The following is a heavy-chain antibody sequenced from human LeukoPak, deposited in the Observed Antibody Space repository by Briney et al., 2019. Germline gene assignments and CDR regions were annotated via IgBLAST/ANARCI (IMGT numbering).Heavy chain of an antibody. V-gene: IGHV3-21*01. CDR3: ARDPAAPLRFLEWLSYIDY. CDR1: GFTFSSYS. J-gene: IGHJ4*02. D-gene: IGHD3-3*01. CDR2: ISSSSSYI. Sequence: GGSLRLSCAASGFTFSSYSMNWVRQAPGKGLEWVSSISSSSSYIYYADSVKGRFTISRDNAKSSLYLQMNSLRAEDTAVYYCARDPAAPLRFLEWLSYIDYWGQGTLVTVSS.